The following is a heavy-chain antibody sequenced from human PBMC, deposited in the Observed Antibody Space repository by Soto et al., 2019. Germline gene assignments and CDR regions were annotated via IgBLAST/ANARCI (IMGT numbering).Heavy chain of an antibody. V-gene: IGHV4-30-2*01. CDR2: IYHSGST. D-gene: IGHD3-3*01. CDR1: GGSISSGGYS. J-gene: IGHJ5*02. CDR3: ARTTYYDFWSGPIWFDH. Sequence: PSETLSLTCAVSGGSISSGGYSWSWIRQPPGKGLEWIGYIYHSGSTYYNPSLKSRVTISVDRSKNQFSLKLSSVTAADTAVYYCARTTYYDFWSGPIWFDHWGQGTLVTVPS.